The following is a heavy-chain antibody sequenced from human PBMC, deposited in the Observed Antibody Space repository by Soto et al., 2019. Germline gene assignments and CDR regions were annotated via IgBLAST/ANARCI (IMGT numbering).Heavy chain of an antibody. Sequence: PGGSLRLSCAASGFTFSDYSMNWVRQAPGKGLEWVSSISSSSSYIYYADSVKGRFTISRDNAKNSLYLQMNSLRAEDTAVYYCARDPLIAARLFDYWGQGTLVTVSS. D-gene: IGHD6-6*01. V-gene: IGHV3-21*01. CDR3: ARDPLIAARLFDY. CDR1: GFTFSDYS. J-gene: IGHJ4*02. CDR2: ISSSSSYI.